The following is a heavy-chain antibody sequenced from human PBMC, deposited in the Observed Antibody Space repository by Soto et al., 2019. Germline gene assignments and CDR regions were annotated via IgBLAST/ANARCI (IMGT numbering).Heavy chain of an antibody. D-gene: IGHD2-21*02. CDR2: IYYSGST. Sequence: PSETLSLTCTVSGGSISSSSYYWGWIRQPPGKGLEWIGSIYYSGSTYYNPSLKSRVTISVDTSKNQFSLKLSSVTAADTAVYYCAQTRVTAIQGLFVESQYYFDYWGQGTLVTVSS. J-gene: IGHJ4*02. V-gene: IGHV4-39*01. CDR1: GGSISSSSYY. CDR3: AQTRVTAIQGLFVESQYYFDY.